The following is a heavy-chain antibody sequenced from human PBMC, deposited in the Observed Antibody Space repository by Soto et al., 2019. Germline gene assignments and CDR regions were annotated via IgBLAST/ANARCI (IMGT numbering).Heavy chain of an antibody. V-gene: IGHV4-39*01. CDR2: IYYSGST. CDR1: AALICLASCW. Sequence: DTVSPSSTLSAALICLASCWWARIRRPPGRGREWIGSIYYSGSTYYNPSLKSRVTISVDTSKNQFSLKLSSVTAADTAVYFCARRGSYYSSFDYWGQGTLVTVSS. D-gene: IGHD1-26*01. CDR3: ARRGSYYSSFDY. J-gene: IGHJ4*02.